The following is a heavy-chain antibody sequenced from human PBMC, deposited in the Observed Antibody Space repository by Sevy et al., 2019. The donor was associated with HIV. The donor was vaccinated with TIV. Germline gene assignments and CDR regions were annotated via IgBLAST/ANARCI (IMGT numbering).Heavy chain of an antibody. CDR1: GYTFTGYY. CDR2: INPNSGGT. Sequence: ASVKVSCKASGYTFTGYYMHWVRQAPGQGLEWMGRINPNSGGTNYAQKFQGRVTMTRDTSISTAYMELSRLRSDDTAVYYCARRDSAAEYYYYGMDVWGLGTTVTVSS. V-gene: IGHV1-2*06. CDR3: ARRDSAAEYYYYGMDV. D-gene: IGHD2-15*01. J-gene: IGHJ6*02.